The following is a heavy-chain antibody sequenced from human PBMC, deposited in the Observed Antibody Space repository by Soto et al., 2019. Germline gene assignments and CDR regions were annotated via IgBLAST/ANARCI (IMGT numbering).Heavy chain of an antibody. CDR2: IYYGGST. V-gene: IGHV4-59*08. J-gene: IGHJ6*02. CDR3: ARLRDYYYGMDV. CDR1: GDSISTDY. Sequence: SETLSLTCTVSGDSISTDYWSWIRQSPGKGLEWIGFIYYGGSTNYNPSLKSRVTISVDTSKNQFSLKLSSVTAADTAVYYCARLRDYYYGMDVWGQGTTVT.